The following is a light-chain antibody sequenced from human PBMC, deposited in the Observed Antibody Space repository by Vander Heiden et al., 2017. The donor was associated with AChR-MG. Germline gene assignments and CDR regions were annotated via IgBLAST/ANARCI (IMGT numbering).Light chain of an antibody. CDR2: AAS. CDR1: QSVSDN. V-gene: IGKV3-11*01. CDR3: QRRSNWPLT. Sequence: EIVLTQSPATLSLSPGERATLSCRASQSVSDNLAWYQQRPGQAPRLIIYAASQRATGIPARFSGSGSGTDFTLTISSLKPEDFATYYCQRRSNWPLTFGGGTKVEIK. J-gene: IGKJ4*01.